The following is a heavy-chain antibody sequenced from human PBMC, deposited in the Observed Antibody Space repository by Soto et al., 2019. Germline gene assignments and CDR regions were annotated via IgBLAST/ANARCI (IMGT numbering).Heavy chain of an antibody. CDR2: ISSGSGYI. CDR1: GFTFNCYS. D-gene: IGHD1-26*01. CDR3: ARDREAGDYFDY. Sequence: GGSLRLSCAASGFTFNCYSMNWVRQAPGKGLEWVSSISSGSGYIYYADSVKGRFTISRDNAKNSLYLQMNSLRAEDTAVYYCARDREAGDYFDYWGQGTLVTVSS. V-gene: IGHV3-21*01. J-gene: IGHJ4*02.